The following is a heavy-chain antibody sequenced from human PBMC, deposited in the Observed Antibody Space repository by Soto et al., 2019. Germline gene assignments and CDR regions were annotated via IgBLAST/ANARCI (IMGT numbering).Heavy chain of an antibody. V-gene: IGHV3-9*01. CDR3: AKDTDDYGVGLFDY. D-gene: IGHD4-17*01. CDR1: GFTFDDYA. J-gene: IGHJ4*02. Sequence: GGSMRLSCAASGFTFDDYAMHWVRQAPGKGLEWVSGISWNSGSIGYVDSVKGRFTISRDNAKNSLYLQMNSLRAEDTALYYCAKDTDDYGVGLFDYWGQGTLVTVSS. CDR2: ISWNSGSI.